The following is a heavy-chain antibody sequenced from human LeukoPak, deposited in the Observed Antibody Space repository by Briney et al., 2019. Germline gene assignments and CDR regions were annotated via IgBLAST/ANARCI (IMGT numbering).Heavy chain of an antibody. CDR2: ISGSGGST. J-gene: IGHJ4*02. CDR3: AKDLRYGSGSGAFDY. V-gene: IGHV3-23*01. D-gene: IGHD3-10*01. CDR1: GFTFSSYA. Sequence: GGSLRLSCAASGFTFSSYAMSWVRQAPGKGLEWVSAISGSGGSTYYADSVKGRFTISRDTSKNTLYLQMNSLRAEDTAVYYCAKDLRYGSGSGAFDYWGQGTLVTVSS.